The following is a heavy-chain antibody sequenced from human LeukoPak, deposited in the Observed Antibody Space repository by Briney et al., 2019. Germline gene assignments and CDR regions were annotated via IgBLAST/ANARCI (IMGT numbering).Heavy chain of an antibody. Sequence: ASVKVSCKASGYTFTGYYMHWVRQAPGQGLEWMGWINPNSGGTNYAQKFQGRVTMTRDTSISTAYMELSRLRSDDTAVYYCARNGGNSHVYYYYYMDVWGKGTTVTVSS. V-gene: IGHV1-2*02. D-gene: IGHD4-23*01. CDR1: GYTFTGYY. J-gene: IGHJ6*03. CDR2: INPNSGGT. CDR3: ARNGGNSHVYYYYYMDV.